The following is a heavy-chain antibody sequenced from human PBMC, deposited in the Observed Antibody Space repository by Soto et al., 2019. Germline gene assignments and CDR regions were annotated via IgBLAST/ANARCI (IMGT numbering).Heavy chain of an antibody. CDR1: GFSFDDYT. Sequence: EMLLVESGGGLVQPGRSLRLSCGGSGFSFDDYTMHWVRQAPGKGPEWVASLSWNSGFSGYADSVKGRFTISRDNAQSSVHLQMNNLRTEDTALYYCAKGRGTIVVTDAYDIWGQETMVTVSS. V-gene: IGHV3-9*01. D-gene: IGHD3-22*01. CDR2: LSWNSGFS. J-gene: IGHJ3*02. CDR3: AKGRGTIVVTDAYDI.